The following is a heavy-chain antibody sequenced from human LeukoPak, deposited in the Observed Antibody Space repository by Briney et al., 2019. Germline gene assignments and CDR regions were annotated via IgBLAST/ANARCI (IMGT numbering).Heavy chain of an antibody. CDR3: ARSVDYSKSPHFDY. CDR2: INHSGST. V-gene: IGHV4-34*01. CDR1: GGPFSGYY. D-gene: IGHD4-11*01. J-gene: IGHJ4*02. Sequence: SETLSLTCAVYGGPFSGYYWSWIRQPPGKGLEWIGEINHSGSTNYNPSLKSRVTISVGTSKNQSSLQLSSVTAADTAVYYCARSVDYSKSPHFDYWGQGTLVTVSS.